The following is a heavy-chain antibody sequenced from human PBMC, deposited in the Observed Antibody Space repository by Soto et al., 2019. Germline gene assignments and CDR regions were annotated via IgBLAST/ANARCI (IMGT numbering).Heavy chain of an antibody. J-gene: IGHJ4*02. Sequence: EVQLVESGGGLVKPGGSLRLSCAASGFTFTNAWMNWVRQAPGKGLEWVGRIKSKTDGGTTDYAAPVKGRFTISRDDSKNTLYLQMNSLKSEDTAVYYCTTDFNCGGDCPFDYWGQGTPVTVSS. V-gene: IGHV3-15*07. CDR1: GFTFTNAW. CDR2: IKSKTDGGTT. D-gene: IGHD2-21*02. CDR3: TTDFNCGGDCPFDY.